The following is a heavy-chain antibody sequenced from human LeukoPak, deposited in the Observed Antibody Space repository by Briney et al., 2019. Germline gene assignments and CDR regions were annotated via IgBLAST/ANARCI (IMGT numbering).Heavy chain of an antibody. V-gene: IGHV4-39*01. J-gene: IGHJ4*02. CDR3: AKTYRARGYTYGYFDY. Sequence: SETLSLTCTVSGVSVSSSDYYWGWIRQPPGKGLEWIGSIYYNGNTYYNPSLKSRVTISVDTSKNQFSLKLSSVAAADTAVYYCAKTYRARGYTYGYFDYWGQGTLVTVSS. D-gene: IGHD5-18*01. CDR1: GVSVSSSDYY. CDR2: IYYNGNT.